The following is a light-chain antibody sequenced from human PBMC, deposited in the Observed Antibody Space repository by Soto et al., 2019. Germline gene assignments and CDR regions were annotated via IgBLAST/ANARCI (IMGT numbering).Light chain of an antibody. J-gene: IGKJ1*01. Sequence: DIQMTQSPSTLSASVGDRVTITCRASQSISRWLAWYQQKPGKAPKLLIYKASSLESGVPSRFNGSGSGTEFTLTISSLQPEDFAVYYCQQFDSSVTWTFGQGTKVEIK. CDR2: KAS. V-gene: IGKV1-5*03. CDR1: QSISRW. CDR3: QQFDSSVTWT.